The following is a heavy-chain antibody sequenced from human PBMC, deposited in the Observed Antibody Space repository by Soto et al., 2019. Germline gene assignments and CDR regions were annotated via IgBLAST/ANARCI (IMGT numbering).Heavy chain of an antibody. CDR3: ARAHCSGGSGYSVQHWFDP. CDR2: MYHSGST. V-gene: IGHV4-4*02. Sequence: QVQLQESGPGLVKPSGTLSLTCAVSGGSISSSNWWSWVRQPPGKGLEWIGEMYHSGSTNHNPSRKRRVTISVDKSKNQFSLTLSSVTAADTAVYYCARAHCSGGSGYSVQHWFDPWGQGTLVTVSS. J-gene: IGHJ5*02. D-gene: IGHD2-15*01. CDR1: GGSISSSNW.